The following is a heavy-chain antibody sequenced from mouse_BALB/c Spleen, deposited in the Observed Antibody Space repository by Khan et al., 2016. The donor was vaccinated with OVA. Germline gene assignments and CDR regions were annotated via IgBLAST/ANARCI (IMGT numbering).Heavy chain of an antibody. CDR2: IRSGGNT. J-gene: IGHJ3*01. D-gene: IGHD2-14*01. Sequence: QVQLKESGPGLVQPSQSLSITCTVSGFSLTTYGLHWVRQSPGKGLEWLGVIRSGGNTDYNAVFISRLSITKDNSKSQVFFKMNSLQADDTAMYYCARNSYMYDFTYWGQGTLVTVSA. CDR3: ARNSYMYDFTY. V-gene: IGHV2-2*01. CDR1: GFSLTTYG.